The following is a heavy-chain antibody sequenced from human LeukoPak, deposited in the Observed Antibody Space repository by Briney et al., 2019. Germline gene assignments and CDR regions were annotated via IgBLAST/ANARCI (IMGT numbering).Heavy chain of an antibody. D-gene: IGHD3-10*01. CDR3: AKTVLPLYGSGSYSGLRYYYYYYMDV. CDR2: IYTSGST. Sequence: SETLSLTCTVSGGSISSYYWSWIRQPAGKGLEWIGRIYTSGSTNYNPSLKSRVTISVDTSKNQFSLKLSSVTAADTAVYYCAKTVLPLYGSGSYSGLRYYYYYYMDVWGKGTTVTISS. J-gene: IGHJ6*03. V-gene: IGHV4-4*07. CDR1: GGSISSYY.